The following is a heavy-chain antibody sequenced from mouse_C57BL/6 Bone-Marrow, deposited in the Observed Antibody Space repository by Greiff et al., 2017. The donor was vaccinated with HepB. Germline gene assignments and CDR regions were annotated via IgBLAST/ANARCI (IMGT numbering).Heavy chain of an antibody. CDR1: GYTFTSYW. J-gene: IGHJ4*01. V-gene: IGHV1-64*01. D-gene: IGHD1-1*01. Sequence: QVQLQQPGAELVKPGASVKLSCKASGYTFTSYWMHWVKQRPGQGLEWIGEIYPRSGNTYYNEKFKGKATLTADKSSSTAYMELRSLTSEDSAVYFCARIYYGSSLYAMDYWGQGTSVTVSS. CDR3: ARIYYGSSLYAMDY. CDR2: IYPRSGNT.